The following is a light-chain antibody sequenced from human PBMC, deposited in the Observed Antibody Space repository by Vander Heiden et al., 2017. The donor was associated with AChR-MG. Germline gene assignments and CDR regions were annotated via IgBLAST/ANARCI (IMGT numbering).Light chain of an antibody. CDR1: SSDVGGYNY. V-gene: IGLV2-8*01. CDR2: EVS. J-gene: IGLJ2*01. Sequence: QSAPTPPPSASGSPGQSVTISCTGTSSDVGGYNYVSWYQQHPGKAPKLMIYEVSKRPSGVPDRFSGSKSGNTASLTVSGLQAEDEADYYCSSYAGSSTLVFGGGTKLTVL. CDR3: SSYAGSSTLV.